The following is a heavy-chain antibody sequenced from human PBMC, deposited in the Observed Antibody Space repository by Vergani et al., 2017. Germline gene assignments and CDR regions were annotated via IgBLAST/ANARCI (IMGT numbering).Heavy chain of an antibody. CDR2: IDPSDSYT. Sequence: EVQLVQSGAEVKKPGESLRISCKGSGYSFTSYWISWVRQMPGKGLEWMGRIDPSDSYTNYSPSFQGHVTISADKSISTAYLQWSSVKASDTAMYYCARVGWSYYDSSGYYYAPGGWFDPWGQGTLVTVSS. J-gene: IGHJ5*02. CDR1: GYSFTSYW. D-gene: IGHD3-22*01. CDR3: ARVGWSYYDSSGYYYAPGGWFDP. V-gene: IGHV5-10-1*03.